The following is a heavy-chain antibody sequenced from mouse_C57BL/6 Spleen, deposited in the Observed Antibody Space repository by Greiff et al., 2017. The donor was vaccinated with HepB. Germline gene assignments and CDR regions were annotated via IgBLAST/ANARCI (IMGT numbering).Heavy chain of an antibody. CDR2: INPNYGTT. D-gene: IGHD1-1*01. J-gene: IGHJ1*03. Sequence: EVQLVESGPELVKPGASVKISCKASGYSFTDYNMNWVKQSNGKSLEWIGVINPNYGTTSYNQKFKGKATLTVDQSSSTAYMQLNSLTSEDSAVYYCARSNYYGSSYPHWYFDVWGTGTTVTVSS. CDR1: GYSFTDYN. V-gene: IGHV1-39*01. CDR3: ARSNYYGSSYPHWYFDV.